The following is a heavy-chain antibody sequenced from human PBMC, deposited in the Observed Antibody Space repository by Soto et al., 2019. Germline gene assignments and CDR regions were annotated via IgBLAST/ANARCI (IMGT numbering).Heavy chain of an antibody. CDR1: GFTFSSYG. J-gene: IGHJ6*02. V-gene: IGHV3-30*18. CDR2: ISYDGSNK. D-gene: IGHD4-17*01. Sequence: GGSLRLSCAASGFTFSSYGMHWVRQAPGKGLEWVAVISYDGSNKYYADSVKGRFTISRDNSKNTLYLQMNSLRAEDTAVYYCAKDLDDYGDYWSRGMDVWGQGTTVTVSS. CDR3: AKDLDDYGDYWSRGMDV.